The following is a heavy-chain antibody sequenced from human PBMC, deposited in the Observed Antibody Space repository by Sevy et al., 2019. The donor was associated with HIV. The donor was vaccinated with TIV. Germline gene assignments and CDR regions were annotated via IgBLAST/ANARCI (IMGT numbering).Heavy chain of an antibody. CDR1: GYSITSGYL. D-gene: IGHD3-10*01. V-gene: IGHV4-38-2*01. Sequence: SETLSLTCAVSGYSITSGYLWGWIRQPPGKGLEWIGSVFHSGNTYYNPSLNSRFIISVDTSKNQFSLKLNSVTAADTAVYYCARHSHGSGTYYVPFDSWGQGTLVTVSS. CDR3: ARHSHGSGTYYVPFDS. J-gene: IGHJ4*02. CDR2: VFHSGNT.